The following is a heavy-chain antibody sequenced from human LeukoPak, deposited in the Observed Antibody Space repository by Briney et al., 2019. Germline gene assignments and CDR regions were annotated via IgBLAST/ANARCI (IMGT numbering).Heavy chain of an antibody. CDR3: AKAHDLYYYDSSGYYFLYY. V-gene: IGHV3-23*01. D-gene: IGHD3-22*01. CDR1: GFTFSNYA. J-gene: IGHJ4*02. CDR2: ISGSARTP. Sequence: PGGSLRLSCAASGFTFSNYAMSWVRQAPGKGLEWVSAISGSARTPTYADSRKGPLTIARDHSKNTLYLQMNSLRAEDTAVYYCAKAHDLYYYDSSGYYFLYYWGQGTLVTVSS.